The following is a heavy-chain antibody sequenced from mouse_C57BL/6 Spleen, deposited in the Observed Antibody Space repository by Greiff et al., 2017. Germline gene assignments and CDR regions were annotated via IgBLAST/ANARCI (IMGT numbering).Heavy chain of an antibody. V-gene: IGHV1-74*01. J-gene: IGHJ4*01. Sequence: QFQLQQPGAELVKPGASVKVSCKASGYTFPSYWMHWVKQRPGQGLEWIGRIHPSDSDTNYNPKFKGMATLSVDKSSSTACMQLSSLTSEDSAVYYCAILPYYGRSYWGQGTSVTGSS. D-gene: IGHD1-1*01. CDR3: AILPYYGRSY. CDR2: IHPSDSDT. CDR1: GYTFPSYW.